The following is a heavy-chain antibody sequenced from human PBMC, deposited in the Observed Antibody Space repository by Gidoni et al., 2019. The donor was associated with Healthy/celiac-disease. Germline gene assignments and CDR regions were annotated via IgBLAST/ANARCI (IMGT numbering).Heavy chain of an antibody. D-gene: IGHD4-4*01. V-gene: IGHV3-53*02. J-gene: IGHJ3*02. Sequence: EVQLVETGGGLTQPGGSLSLSCAASGFTVRSNYMSWVRQAPGKGLEWVSVIYSGGSTYYADSVKGRFTISRDNSKNTLYLQMNSLRAEDTAVYYCARGKATAYSNDAFDIWGQGTMVTVSS. CDR3: ARGKATAYSNDAFDI. CDR2: IYSGGST. CDR1: GFTVRSNY.